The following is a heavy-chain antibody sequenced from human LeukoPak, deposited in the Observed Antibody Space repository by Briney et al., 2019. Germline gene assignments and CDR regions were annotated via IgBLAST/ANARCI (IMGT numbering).Heavy chain of an antibody. V-gene: IGHV3-23*01. CDR3: AKAPPDNWEYYYGMDV. CDR2: ISGRGEAS. CDR1: GFTFSGYA. J-gene: IGHJ6*04. D-gene: IGHD1-1*01. Sequence: GGSVSLSCAASGFTFSGYAMTWVRQPPAKGLEGVSAISGRGEASYYAESVKGRFTISRDNSKSTLYLQMNSLRAEDTAVYYCAKAPPDNWEYYYGMDVWGKGTTVTVSS.